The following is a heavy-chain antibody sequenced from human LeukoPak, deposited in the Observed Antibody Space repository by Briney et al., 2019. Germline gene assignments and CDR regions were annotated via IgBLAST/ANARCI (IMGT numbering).Heavy chain of an antibody. Sequence: GGSLRFSCAASGFTFSSYARHWVRQAPGKGLEWVAVISYDGSNKYYADSVKGRFTISRDNSKNTLYLQMNSLRAEDTAVYYCAPTRPTYDFWSGYDYWGQGTLVTVSS. CDR2: ISYDGSNK. CDR3: APTRPTYDFWSGYDY. V-gene: IGHV3-30-3*01. D-gene: IGHD3-3*01. J-gene: IGHJ4*02. CDR1: GFTFSSYA.